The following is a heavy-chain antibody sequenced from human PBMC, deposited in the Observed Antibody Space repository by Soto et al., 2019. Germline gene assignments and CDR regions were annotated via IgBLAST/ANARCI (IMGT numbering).Heavy chain of an antibody. J-gene: IGHJ6*02. CDR2: INHSGGT. CDR3: ARDRQYYHFSSGYQNEGPYGMDV. D-gene: IGHD3-3*02. CDR1: GGSFSGYF. V-gene: IGHV4-34*02. Sequence: QVQLQQWGAGLLKPSETLSLTCAVYGGSFSGYFWTWIRQAPGKGLEWIGKINHSGGTNYNSSLKSRVTISVDTSKNQFSLILSSLTAADTAVYYGARDRQYYHFSSGYQNEGPYGMDVWGQGTTVTVSS.